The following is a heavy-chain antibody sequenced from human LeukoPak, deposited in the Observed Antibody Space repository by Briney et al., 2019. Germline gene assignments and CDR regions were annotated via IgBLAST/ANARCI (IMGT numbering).Heavy chain of an antibody. J-gene: IGHJ4*02. CDR1: GGSISTYY. CDR2: IYYSGST. Sequence: SETLSLTCTVSGGSISTYYWSWIRQPPGKGLEWIGYIYYSGSTNYNPSLKSRVTISLDTSENQFSLRLNSVTAADTAVYYCASFSDYGGNFFDYWGQGTLVTVSS. V-gene: IGHV4-59*08. CDR3: ASFSDYGGNFFDY. D-gene: IGHD4-23*01.